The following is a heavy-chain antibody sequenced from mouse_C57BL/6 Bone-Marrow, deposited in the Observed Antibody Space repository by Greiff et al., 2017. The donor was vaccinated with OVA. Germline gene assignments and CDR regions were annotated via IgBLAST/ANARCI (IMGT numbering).Heavy chain of an antibody. J-gene: IGHJ2*01. D-gene: IGHD1-1*01. CDR2: ISDGGSYT. CDR1: GFTFSSYA. CDR3: ARDGNWVITTVVDYFDY. V-gene: IGHV5-4*01. Sequence: EVMLVESGGGLVKPGGSLKLSCAASGFTFSSYAMSWVRQTPEKRLEWVATISDGGSYTYYPDNVKGRFTISRDNAKNNLYLQMSHLKSEDTAMYYCARDGNWVITTVVDYFDYWGQGTTLTVSS.